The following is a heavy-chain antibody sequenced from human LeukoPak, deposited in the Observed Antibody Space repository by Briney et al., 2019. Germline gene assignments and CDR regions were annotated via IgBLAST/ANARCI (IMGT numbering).Heavy chain of an antibody. V-gene: IGHV6-1*01. D-gene: IGHD2-2*01. J-gene: IGHJ6*03. CDR3: ARAPRKYCSSTSCSPWYYYYYMDV. CDR2: TYYRSKWYN. Sequence: SQTLSLTCAISGDSVSSNSAAWNWIRQSPSRGLEWLGRTYYRSKWYNDYAVSVKSRITINPDTSKNQFSLQLNSVTPEDTAVYYCARAPRKYCSSTSCSPWYYYYYMDVWGKGTTVTVSS. CDR1: GDSVSSNSAA.